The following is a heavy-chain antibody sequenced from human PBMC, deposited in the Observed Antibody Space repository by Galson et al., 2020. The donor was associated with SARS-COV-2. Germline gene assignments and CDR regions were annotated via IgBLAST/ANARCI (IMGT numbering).Heavy chain of an antibody. CDR2: INSDGSSR. CDR1: GFTFSSYW. V-gene: IGHV3-74*01. CDR3: AKEYYYDSSGPLDAFDI. Sequence: GESLKIFCAASGFTFSSYWMHWVRQAPGKGLVWVSRINSDGSSRSYADSVKGRFTISRDNAKNTLTLQMNSLRAEDTAMYYCAKEYYYDSSGPLDAFDIWGQGTMVTVSS. J-gene: IGHJ3*02. D-gene: IGHD3-22*01.